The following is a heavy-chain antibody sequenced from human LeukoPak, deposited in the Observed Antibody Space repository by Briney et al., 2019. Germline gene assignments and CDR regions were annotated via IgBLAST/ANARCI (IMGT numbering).Heavy chain of an antibody. V-gene: IGHV3-30*18. Sequence: GRSLRLSCAASGCTFSSYGMHWVRQAPGKGLEWVAVISYDGSNKYYADSVKGRFTISRGNSKNTLYLQMNSLRAEDTAVYYCAKVLRDYDILTDPLDYWGQGTLVTVSS. CDR3: AKVLRDYDILTDPLDY. J-gene: IGHJ4*02. CDR1: GCTFSSYG. CDR2: ISYDGSNK. D-gene: IGHD3-9*01.